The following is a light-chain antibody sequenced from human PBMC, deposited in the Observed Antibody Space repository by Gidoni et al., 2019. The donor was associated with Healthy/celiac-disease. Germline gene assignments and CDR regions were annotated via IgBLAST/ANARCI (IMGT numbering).Light chain of an antibody. CDR3: QQYNSYPRT. CDR1: QSISSW. CDR2: KAP. J-gene: IGKJ1*01. Sequence: DIQMTQSPSTLSASVGDRVTITCRASQSISSWLAWYQQQPGKAPKLLIYKAPSLESGVPSRFSGRGSGTEFPLTISSLQPDDFATYYCQQYNSYPRTFGQGSKVEIK. V-gene: IGKV1-5*03.